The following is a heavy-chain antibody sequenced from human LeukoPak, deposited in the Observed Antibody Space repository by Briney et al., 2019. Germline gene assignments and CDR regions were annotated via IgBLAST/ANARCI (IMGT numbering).Heavy chain of an antibody. D-gene: IGHD2-15*01. Sequence: GGSLRLSCAASGFTFSDYYMSWIRQAPGKGLEWVSGITASGDRTYYADSVKGRFTMSRDNSKNTVYLQMNSLRVDDTAVYYCARRDIVVVVSASDYWGQGPWSPSPQ. CDR2: ITASGDRT. CDR3: ARRDIVVVVSASDY. CDR1: GFTFSDYY. J-gene: IGHJ4*02. V-gene: IGHV3-53*01.